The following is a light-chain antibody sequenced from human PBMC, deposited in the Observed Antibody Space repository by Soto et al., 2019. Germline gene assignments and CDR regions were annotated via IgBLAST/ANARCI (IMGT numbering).Light chain of an antibody. CDR3: SSYAGSNNLV. J-gene: IGLJ1*01. Sequence: SALTQPASASGSPGQSVTISCTGTSSDVGGYNYVSWYQQHPGKAPKLMIYEVSKRPSGVPDRFSGSKSGNTASLTVPGLQAEDEADYYCSSYAGSNNLVFGTGTKVTVL. CDR2: EVS. V-gene: IGLV2-8*01. CDR1: SSDVGGYNY.